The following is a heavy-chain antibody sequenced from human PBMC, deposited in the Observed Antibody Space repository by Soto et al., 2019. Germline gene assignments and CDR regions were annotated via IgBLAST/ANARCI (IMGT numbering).Heavy chain of an antibody. J-gene: IGHJ4*02. V-gene: IGHV3-74*01. CDR3: VRATNVSFDL. CDR2: INGDGSST. CDR1: GFTFSDYW. Sequence: PGGSLRLSCAASGFTFSDYWIHWFRQAPGEGLVWVSRINGDGSSTSHADSVKGPFTISRDNPRNMVFLQVNSLRADDSAVYFCVRATNVSFDLWGQGTQVTVSS.